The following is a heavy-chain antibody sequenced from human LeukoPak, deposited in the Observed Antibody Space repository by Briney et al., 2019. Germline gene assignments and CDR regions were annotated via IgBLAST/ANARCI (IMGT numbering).Heavy chain of an antibody. CDR2: IYHSGST. D-gene: IGHD6-19*01. CDR1: GGSVSSESYY. CDR3: ARVGYSSGWYVFDY. V-gene: IGHV4-61*01. Sequence: SETLSLTCTVSGGSVSSESYYWSWIRQPPGKGLEWIGYIYHSGSTKYNPSLKSRVTMSVDTSKNQFSLKLSSVTAADTAVYYCARVGYSSGWYVFDYWGQGTLVTVSS. J-gene: IGHJ4*02.